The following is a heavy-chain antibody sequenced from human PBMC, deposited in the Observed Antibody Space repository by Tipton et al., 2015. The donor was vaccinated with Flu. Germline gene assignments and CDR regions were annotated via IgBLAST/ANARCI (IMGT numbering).Heavy chain of an antibody. Sequence: TLSLTCTVSGSSISSYYWSWIRQPPGKGLEWIAYIYYTGSTNYNPSLKSRVTMSVDTSKNQFSLRLSSVTAADTAVYYCARDQGFGGGLSYDYYALDVWGQGTTVTVSS. J-gene: IGHJ6*02. D-gene: IGHD3-10*01. CDR1: GSSISSYY. CDR2: IYYTGST. CDR3: ARDQGFGGGLSYDYYALDV. V-gene: IGHV4-59*01.